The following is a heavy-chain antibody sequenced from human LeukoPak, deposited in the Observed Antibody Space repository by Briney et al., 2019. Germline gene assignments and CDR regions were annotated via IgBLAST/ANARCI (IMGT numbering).Heavy chain of an antibody. J-gene: IGHJ5*01. CDR1: GLTLSSYW. CDR2: KSSDGSDR. D-gene: IGHD3-16*02. CDR3: AREGKDYYYDWGNYPRWIFDS. V-gene: IGHV3-74*01. Sequence: GVSQTLLCTASGLTLSSYWTHCVRQAPGRGLVCVSRKSSDGSDRRCADSGEGRITISRDKAKNTMYLQMNSMRVEDTAVYYCAREGKDYYYDWGNYPRWIFDSWGQGTLVTVSS.